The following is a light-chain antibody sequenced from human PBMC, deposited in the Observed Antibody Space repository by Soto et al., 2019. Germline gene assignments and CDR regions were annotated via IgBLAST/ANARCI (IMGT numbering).Light chain of an antibody. CDR3: QQYNNWPLT. J-gene: IGKJ4*01. CDR2: GAS. Sequence: EIVMTQSPATLSVSPGERATLSCRASQSVSSNLAWYQQKPGQAPRLLIYGASIRATGIPARFSGSGSGTEFTLTISSLQSEDFVVYYCQQYNNWPLTFGGGTKVDIK. CDR1: QSVSSN. V-gene: IGKV3D-15*01.